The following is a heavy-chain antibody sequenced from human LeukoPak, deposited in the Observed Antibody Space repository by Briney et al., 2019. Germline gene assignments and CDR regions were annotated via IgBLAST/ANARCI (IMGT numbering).Heavy chain of an antibody. V-gene: IGHV3-21*01. Sequence: GGSLRLSCAASGFTFSSYSMNWVRQAPGKGLEWVSSISSSSSYTYYADSVKGRFTISRDNAKNSLYLQMNGLRAEDTAVYYCARVGAAITPFDYWGQGTLVTVSS. CDR2: ISSSSSYT. CDR1: GFTFSSYS. J-gene: IGHJ4*02. D-gene: IGHD1-26*01. CDR3: ARVGAAITPFDY.